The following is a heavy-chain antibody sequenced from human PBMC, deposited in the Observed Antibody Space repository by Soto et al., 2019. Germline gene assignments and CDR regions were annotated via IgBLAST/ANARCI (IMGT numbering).Heavy chain of an antibody. CDR3: AGLGYSNSAWFDP. J-gene: IGHJ5*02. Sequence: PSETLSLTCTVSGGSISSSSYYWGWIRQPPGKGLEWIGSIYYSGSTYYNPSLKSRVTISVDTSRNQFSLKLSSVTAADTAVYYCAGLGYSNSAWFDPWGQGTLVTVSS. CDR2: IYYSGST. CDR1: GGSISSSSYY. D-gene: IGHD6-6*01. V-gene: IGHV4-39*01.